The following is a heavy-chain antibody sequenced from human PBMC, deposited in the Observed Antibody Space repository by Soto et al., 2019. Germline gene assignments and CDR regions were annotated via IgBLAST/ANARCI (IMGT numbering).Heavy chain of an antibody. CDR2: IYYSGNT. CDR3: ASIAAPGTTHFDF. CDR1: GGSLGSSSYY. V-gene: IGHV4-39*01. Sequence: ASETLSLTCTVSGGSLGSSSYYWGWIRQSPGKGLEWIGNIYYSGNTFYNPSLKSRVTISVDTSKNQFYLHLSSVTAADTAIFYCASIAAPGTTHFDFCGQRTLVTVSS. J-gene: IGHJ4*02. D-gene: IGHD6-13*01.